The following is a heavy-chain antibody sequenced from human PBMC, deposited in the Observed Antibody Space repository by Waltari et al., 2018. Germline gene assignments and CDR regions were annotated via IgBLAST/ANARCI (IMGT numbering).Heavy chain of an antibody. D-gene: IGHD2-2*02. CDR1: GGSFSGYY. CDR3: ARKAPIPFDY. V-gene: IGHV4-34*01. Sequence: QVQLQQWGAGLLKPSETLSLTCAVYGGSFSGYYWSWIRQPPGKGLEWIGEINHSGSINYIPSLKSRVTISVDTSKNQFSLKLSSVTAADTAVYYCARKAPIPFDYWGQGTLVTVSS. J-gene: IGHJ4*02. CDR2: INHSGSI.